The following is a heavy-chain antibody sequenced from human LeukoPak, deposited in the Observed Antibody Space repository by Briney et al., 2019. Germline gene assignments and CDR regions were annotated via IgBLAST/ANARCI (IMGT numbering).Heavy chain of an antibody. J-gene: IGHJ4*02. Sequence: PSETLSLTCTVSGGSISSCSYYWSWIRQPAGKGLEWIGRIYTSGSTNYNPSLKSRVTISVDTSKNQFSLKLSSVTAADTAVYYCARGSYSSGWMSSDYWGQGTLVTVSS. CDR1: GGSISSCSYY. CDR2: IYTSGST. D-gene: IGHD6-19*01. V-gene: IGHV4-61*02. CDR3: ARGSYSSGWMSSDY.